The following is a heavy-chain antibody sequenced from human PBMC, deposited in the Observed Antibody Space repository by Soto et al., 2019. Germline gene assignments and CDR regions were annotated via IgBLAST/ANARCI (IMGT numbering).Heavy chain of an antibody. CDR2: IYYSGST. Sequence: QVQLQESGPGLVKPSQTLSLTCTVSGGSISSGDYYWSWIRQPPGKGLEWIGYIYYSGSTYYNPSLKSRVTISVDTSKNQFSLKLSSVTAADTAVYYWARREGGSYYKGALFDYWGQGTLVTVSS. CDR3: ARREGGSYYKGALFDY. D-gene: IGHD3-10*01. V-gene: IGHV4-30-4*01. J-gene: IGHJ4*02. CDR1: GGSISSGDYY.